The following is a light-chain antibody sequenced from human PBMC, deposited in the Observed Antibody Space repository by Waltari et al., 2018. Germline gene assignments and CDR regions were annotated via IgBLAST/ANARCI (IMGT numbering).Light chain of an antibody. CDR1: SSDVGSYNL. J-gene: IGLJ3*02. CDR2: EGS. V-gene: IGLV2-23*01. Sequence: QSALTQPASVSGSPGQSITISCTGTSSDVGSYNLVSWYQQHPGKAPKLMIYEGSKRPAGVANRFAGSNSGNTASLTISGLQAEDEADYYCCSYAGSWVFGGGTKLTVL. CDR3: CSYAGSWV.